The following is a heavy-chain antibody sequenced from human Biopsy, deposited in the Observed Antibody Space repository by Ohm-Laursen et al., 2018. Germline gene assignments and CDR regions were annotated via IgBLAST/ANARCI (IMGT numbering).Heavy chain of an antibody. V-gene: IGHV4-4*07. CDR3: ARDSPSYADYPLDS. D-gene: IGHD4-17*01. CDR2: IYVSGST. CDR1: GTSIITYS. J-gene: IGHJ4*02. Sequence: SDTLSLTCSVSGTSIITYSWSWIRQPAGKGLEWIGRIYVSGSTNYNPSLKSRVTMSLDTSESRFSLELASVTAADTAVYYWARDSPSYADYPLDSWGPGILVTVS.